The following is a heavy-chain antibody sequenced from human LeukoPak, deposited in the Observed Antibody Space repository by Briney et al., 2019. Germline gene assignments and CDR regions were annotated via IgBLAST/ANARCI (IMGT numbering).Heavy chain of an antibody. J-gene: IGHJ4*02. CDR3: ARHEASSGWDY. Sequence: PSETLSLTCTVSGGSISSSSYYWGWVRQPPGKGLEWIGSIYYSGSTYYNPSLKSRVTISVDTSKNQFSLKLSSVTAADTAVYYCARHEASSGWDYWGQGTLVTVSS. CDR2: IYYSGST. V-gene: IGHV4-39*01. D-gene: IGHD6-19*01. CDR1: GGSISSSSYY.